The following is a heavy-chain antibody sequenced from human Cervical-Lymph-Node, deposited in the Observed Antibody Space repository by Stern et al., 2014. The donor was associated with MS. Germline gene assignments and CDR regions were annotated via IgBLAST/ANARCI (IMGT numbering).Heavy chain of an antibody. CDR2: IIPIFGTA. J-gene: IGHJ6*02. CDR3: ARGELKEGLVRGMDV. Sequence: QVQLVQSGAEVKNPGSSVKVSCKASGGTFRRYAISWVRQAPGPGLEWMGGIIPIFGTANYEQKFQGRVTITADESTSTAYMELSSLRSEDTAVYYCARGELKEGLVRGMDVWGQGTTVTVSS. D-gene: IGHD1-26*01. V-gene: IGHV1-69*01. CDR1: GGTFRRYA.